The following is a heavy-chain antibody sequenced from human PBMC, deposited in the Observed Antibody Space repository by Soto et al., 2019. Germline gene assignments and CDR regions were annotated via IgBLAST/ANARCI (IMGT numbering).Heavy chain of an antibody. V-gene: IGHV4-59*12. CDR1: GGSISSYY. J-gene: IGHJ4*02. CDR2: IYYSGST. CDR3: ARLYPPLRGSSWLDY. D-gene: IGHD6-13*01. Sequence: PSETLSLTCTVSGGSISSYYWSWIRQPPGKGLEWIAYIYYSGSTEYNPSLKSRVTISVDTSKNQFSLKLSSVTAADTAVYYCARLYPPLRGSSWLDYWGQGTLVTVSS.